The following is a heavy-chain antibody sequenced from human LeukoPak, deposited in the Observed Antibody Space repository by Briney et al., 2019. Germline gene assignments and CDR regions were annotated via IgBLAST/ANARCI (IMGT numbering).Heavy chain of an antibody. Sequence: PSETLSLTCGVHGESLNDYYWSWIRQSPGKGLEWIGEITHNGSTTFNPSLESRLTISVDTSKNQFSLKLSSVTAADTAVYYCARGVLDYGDYVSFDYWGQGTLVTVSS. CDR2: ITHNGST. CDR1: GESLNDYY. J-gene: IGHJ4*02. V-gene: IGHV4-34*01. CDR3: ARGVLDYGDYVSFDY. D-gene: IGHD4-17*01.